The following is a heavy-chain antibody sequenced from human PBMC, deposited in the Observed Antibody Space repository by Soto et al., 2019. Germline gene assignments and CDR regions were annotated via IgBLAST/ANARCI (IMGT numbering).Heavy chain of an antibody. CDR2: ISYDGSNK. J-gene: IGHJ4*02. CDR3: AKDHPFSKWVHFDY. V-gene: IGHV3-30*18. Sequence: GGSLRLSCAASGFTFSSYGMHWVRQAPGKGLEWVAVISYDGSNKYYADSVKGRFTISRDNSKNTLYLQMNSLRAEDTAVYYCAKDHPFSKWVHFDYWGQGDLVTVSS. D-gene: IGHD1-1*01. CDR1: GFTFSSYG.